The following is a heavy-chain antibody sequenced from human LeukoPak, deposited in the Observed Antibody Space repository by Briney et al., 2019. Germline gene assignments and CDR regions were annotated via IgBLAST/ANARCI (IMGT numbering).Heavy chain of an antibody. J-gene: IGHJ4*02. CDR2: INHIGIT. CDR3: ARDRIWYWGSYYFDY. Sequence: SETLSLTGAVYGCTFSGYYWSWIRQPPGKGLEWIGEINHIGITNYNPPLKSRVTTSVDTSKNQFSLKLSSVTAADTAVYYCARDRIWYWGSYYFDYWGQGTLVTVSS. CDR1: GCTFSGYY. D-gene: IGHD2-8*02. V-gene: IGHV4-34*01.